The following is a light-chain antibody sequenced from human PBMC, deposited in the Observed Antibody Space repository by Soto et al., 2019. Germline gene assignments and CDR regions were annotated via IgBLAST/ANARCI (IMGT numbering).Light chain of an antibody. J-gene: IGKJ2*01. V-gene: IGKV3-20*01. CDR3: QQYGGVPYT. Sequence: EIVLTQSPATLSSFPGDRVTLSCRASQYINTRLAWYQHRPGQAPRLLIYGASSGATGIPDRFSGSGSGTDFSLTISRLEPEDFAIYYCQQYGGVPYTFGQGTKVDIK. CDR1: QYINTR. CDR2: GAS.